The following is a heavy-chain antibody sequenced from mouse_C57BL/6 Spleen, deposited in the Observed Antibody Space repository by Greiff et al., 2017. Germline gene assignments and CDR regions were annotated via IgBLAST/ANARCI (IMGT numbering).Heavy chain of an antibody. J-gene: IGHJ4*01. CDR2: ISSGSSTI. CDR1: GFTFSDYG. V-gene: IGHV5-17*01. D-gene: IGHD2-2*01. CDR3: ARRKVTTDYAMDY. Sequence: VKLVESGGGLVKPGGSLKLSCAASGFTFSDYGMHWVRQAPEKGLEWVAYISSGSSTIYYADTVKGRFTISRDNAKNTLFLQMTSLRSEDTAMYYCARRKVTTDYAMDYWGQGTSVTVSS.